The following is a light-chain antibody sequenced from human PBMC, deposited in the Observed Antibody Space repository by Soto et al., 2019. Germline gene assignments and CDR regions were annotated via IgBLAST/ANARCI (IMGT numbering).Light chain of an antibody. CDR1: QSVSSY. CDR3: QQRSNWPIT. J-gene: IGKJ5*01. Sequence: EIVLTQSPATLSLSPGERATLSCRASQSVSSYFAWYQQKPGQAPRLLIYDVSNRGTGIPARFSGSGSGTDFTLTISSLEPEDFAVYYCQQRSNWPITFGQGTRLEIK. CDR2: DVS. V-gene: IGKV3-11*01.